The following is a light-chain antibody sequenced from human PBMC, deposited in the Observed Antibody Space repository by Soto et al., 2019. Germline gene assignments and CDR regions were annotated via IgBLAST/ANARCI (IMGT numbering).Light chain of an antibody. V-gene: IGKV1-9*01. J-gene: IGKJ4*01. CDR2: SAS. Sequence: DIQLTQSPSFVSASVGDRVTITYRASQDIGNFLAWYQQKPGKAPKLLIYSASTLQSGVPSRFSGSGSAAEFSLTISSLQPEDFAAYFCQQLNNYPLTFGGGTKVEI. CDR3: QQLNNYPLT. CDR1: QDIGNF.